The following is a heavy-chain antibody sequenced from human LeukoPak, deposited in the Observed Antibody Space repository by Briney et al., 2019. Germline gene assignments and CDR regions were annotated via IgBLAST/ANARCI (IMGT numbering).Heavy chain of an antibody. CDR2: INQDGGET. Sequence: GGSLRLSCAASGFTFSSYWMSWVRLAPGKGLEWVANINQDGGETYYVDSVKGRFTISRDNAKSSLYLQMSTLRAEDTAVYYCARDMNSVYSYGYDYWGQGTLVTVSS. J-gene: IGHJ4*02. D-gene: IGHD5-18*01. V-gene: IGHV3-7*03. CDR1: GFTFSSYW. CDR3: ARDMNSVYSYGYDY.